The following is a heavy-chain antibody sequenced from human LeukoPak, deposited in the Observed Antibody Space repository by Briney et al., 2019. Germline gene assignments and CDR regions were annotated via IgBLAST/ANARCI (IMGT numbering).Heavy chain of an antibody. D-gene: IGHD2-15*01. V-gene: IGHV3-9*01. J-gene: IGHJ6*02. CDR2: ISWNSGSI. Sequence: GRSLRLSCAASGFTFDDYAMHWVRQAPGKGLEWVSGISWNSGSIGYADSVKGRFTISRDNAKNSLYLQMNSLRAEDTALYYRAKDMGHCNGGSCYSRYYGMDVWGQGTTVTVSS. CDR3: AKDMGHCNGGSCYSRYYGMDV. CDR1: GFTFDDYA.